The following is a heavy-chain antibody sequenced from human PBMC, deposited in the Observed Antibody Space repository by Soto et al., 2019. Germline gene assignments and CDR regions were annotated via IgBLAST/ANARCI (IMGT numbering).Heavy chain of an antibody. CDR1: GYTFTSYA. J-gene: IGHJ4*02. V-gene: IGHV1-3*01. CDR2: INAGNGNT. Sequence: ASVKVSCKASGYTFTSYAMHWVRQAPGQRLEWMGWINAGNGNTKYSQKFQGRVTITRDTSASTAYMELSSLRSEDTAVYYCARELIGYYDSSGYDYWGQGTLVTVSS. CDR3: ARELIGYYDSSGYDY. D-gene: IGHD3-22*01.